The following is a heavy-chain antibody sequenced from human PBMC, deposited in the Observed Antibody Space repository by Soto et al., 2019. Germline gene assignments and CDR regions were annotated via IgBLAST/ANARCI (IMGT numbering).Heavy chain of an antibody. Sequence: GGSLRLSCAASGFTFDDYAMHWVRQAPGKGLEWVSGISWNSGSIGYADSVKGRFTISRDNAKNSLYLQMNSLRAEDTALYYCAKDGGLHLGELSFPDYWGQGTLVTVSS. V-gene: IGHV3-9*01. CDR1: GFTFDDYA. CDR2: ISWNSGSI. D-gene: IGHD3-16*02. J-gene: IGHJ4*02. CDR3: AKDGGLHLGELSFPDY.